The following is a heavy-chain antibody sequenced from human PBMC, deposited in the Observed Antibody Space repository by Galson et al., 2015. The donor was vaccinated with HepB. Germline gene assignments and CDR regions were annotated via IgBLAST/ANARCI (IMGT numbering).Heavy chain of an antibody. V-gene: IGHV4-39*01. CDR2: IYYSGST. CDR3: ARTPGIAVAVAFY. CDR1: GGSISSSSYY. Sequence: LTCTVSGGSISSSSYYWGWIRQPPGKGLEWIGSIYYSGSTYYNPSLKSRVTISVDTSKNQFSLKLSSVTAADTAVYYCARTPGIAVAVAFYWGQGTLVTVSS. D-gene: IGHD6-19*01. J-gene: IGHJ4*02.